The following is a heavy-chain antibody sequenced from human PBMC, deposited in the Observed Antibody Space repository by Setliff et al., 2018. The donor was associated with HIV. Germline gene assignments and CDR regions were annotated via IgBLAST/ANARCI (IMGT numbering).Heavy chain of an antibody. D-gene: IGHD3-9*01. V-gene: IGHV4-59*01. CDR1: GGSLTGYY. J-gene: IGHJ4*02. Sequence: SETLSLTCTVSGGSLTGYYWSWVRQPPGKGLEWIGYVFYTRNTKYNPSLKSRVTITEDTSKNQFSLTLTSVTAADTAVYYCARLNALTRRLFDYWGQGILVTAPQ. CDR2: VFYTRNT. CDR3: ARLNALTRRLFDY.